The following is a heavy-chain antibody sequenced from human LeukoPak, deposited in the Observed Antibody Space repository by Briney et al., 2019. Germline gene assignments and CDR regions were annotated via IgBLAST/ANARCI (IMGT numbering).Heavy chain of an antibody. CDR1: GDSLNTYY. Sequence: SETLSLTCTVSGDSLNTYYWTWIRQTPGKELEWIGFVASSGTSNDNPSLKSRVSISIDTSKNQFSLALTSVTPADPAVYYCARVVRGVVTSNWFDPWGQGTLVSVSS. D-gene: IGHD2-21*02. CDR2: VASSGTS. J-gene: IGHJ5*02. CDR3: ARVVRGVVTSNWFDP. V-gene: IGHV4-59*01.